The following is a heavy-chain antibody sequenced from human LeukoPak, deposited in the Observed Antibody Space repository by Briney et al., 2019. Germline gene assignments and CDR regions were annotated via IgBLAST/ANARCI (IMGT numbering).Heavy chain of an antibody. CDR1: GYTFSSYS. V-gene: IGHV3-21*01. D-gene: IGHD4-11*01. CDR3: ARVRGYSNYVSY. J-gene: IGHJ4*02. Sequence: PGGSLRLSCAASGYTFSSYSMNWVRQAPGKGLEWVSSISSSSSYIYYADSVKGRFTISRDNAKISLYLQMNSLRAEDTAVYYCARVRGYSNYVSYWGQGTLVTVSS. CDR2: ISSSSSYI.